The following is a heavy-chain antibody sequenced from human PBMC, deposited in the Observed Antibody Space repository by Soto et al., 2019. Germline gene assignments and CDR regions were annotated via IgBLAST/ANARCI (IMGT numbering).Heavy chain of an antibody. J-gene: IGHJ3*02. V-gene: IGHV2-5*02. Sequence: SGPTVNPTQTLTLTCTFSGFSLSTSGVGVGWIRQPPGKALEWLALIYWDDDTRYSPSPTNRLTITKDTSKNQVVLTMTNVDPGDTATYYCAHRPTTQFDAFDIWGRGTMVTVS. D-gene: IGHD1-1*01. CDR3: AHRPTTQFDAFDI. CDR1: GFSLSTSGVG. CDR2: IYWDDDT.